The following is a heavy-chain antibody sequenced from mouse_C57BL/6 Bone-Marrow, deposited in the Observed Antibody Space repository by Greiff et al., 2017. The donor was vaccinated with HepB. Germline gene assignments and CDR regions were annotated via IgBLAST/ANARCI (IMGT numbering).Heavy chain of an antibody. CDR1: GFNIKDYY. CDR2: IDPEDGDT. Sequence: VQLQQFGAELVRPGASVKLSCTASGFNIKDYYMHWVKQRPEQGLEWIGRIDPEDGDTEYAPKFQGKATMTADTSSNTAYLQLSSLTSEDTAVYYCTTCITTGYFDVWGTGTTVTVSS. D-gene: IGHD1-1*01. CDR3: TTCITTGYFDV. V-gene: IGHV14-1*01. J-gene: IGHJ1*03.